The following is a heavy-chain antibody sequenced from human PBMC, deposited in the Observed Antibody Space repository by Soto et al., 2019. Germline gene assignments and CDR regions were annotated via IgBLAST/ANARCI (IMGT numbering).Heavy chain of an antibody. CDR2: IYYSGST. D-gene: IGHD6-6*01. J-gene: IGHJ6*02. Sequence: PLETLSLTCTVSGGSISSGGYYWSWIRQHPGKGLEWIGYIYYSGSTYYNTSLKCRVTISVDTSKNQFSLKLSSVTAADTAVYYCARDQLPGDYYYYGMDVWGQGTTVTVSS. V-gene: IGHV4-31*03. CDR1: GGSISSGGYY. CDR3: ARDQLPGDYYYYGMDV.